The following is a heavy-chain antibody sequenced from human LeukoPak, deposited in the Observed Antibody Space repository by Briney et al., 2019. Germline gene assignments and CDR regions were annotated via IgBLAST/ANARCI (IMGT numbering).Heavy chain of an antibody. J-gene: IGHJ6*03. V-gene: IGHV3-21*01. CDR2: SSSGSSYI. CDR3: ARYCSSSRCLYYYHMDV. D-gene: IGHD2-2*01. Sequence: GGSLRLSCAASGFTFSTYSMNWVRQAPGKGLEWVSSSSSGSSYIYYADSVKGRFTISRDDAKNSLYLQMNSLRAEDTAVYYCARYCSSSRCLYYYHMDVWGKGTTVTVSS. CDR1: GFTFSTYS.